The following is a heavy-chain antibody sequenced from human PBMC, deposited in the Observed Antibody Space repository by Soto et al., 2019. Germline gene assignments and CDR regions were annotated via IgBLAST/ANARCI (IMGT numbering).Heavy chain of an antibody. CDR3: ASGYSSSWLAPKAYFDY. J-gene: IGHJ4*02. CDR2: IYHSGST. V-gene: IGHV4-4*02. Sequence: PXXTLSLACAVSGGSISSSNWWSWARQPPGKGLEWIGEIYHSGSTNYNPSLKSRVTISVDKSKNQFSLKLSSVTAAETAVYYCASGYSSSWLAPKAYFDYWGQGTLVTVSS. D-gene: IGHD6-13*01. CDR1: GGSISSSNW.